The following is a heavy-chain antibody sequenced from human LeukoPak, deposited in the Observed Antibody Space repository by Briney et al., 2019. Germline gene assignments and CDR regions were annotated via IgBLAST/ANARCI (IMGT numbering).Heavy chain of an antibody. CDR2: ISHGGDSA. Sequence: PGGYLRLSCTASGFTFSTYAMTWVRQAPGKGLEWVSVISHGGDSAWYADSVKGRFTISRDNSKSTLFLQMNSLRADDTAIYYCAKGRSGWYEGLDYWGQGILVTVSS. J-gene: IGHJ4*02. V-gene: IGHV3-23*01. D-gene: IGHD6-19*01. CDR3: AKGRSGWYEGLDY. CDR1: GFTFSTYA.